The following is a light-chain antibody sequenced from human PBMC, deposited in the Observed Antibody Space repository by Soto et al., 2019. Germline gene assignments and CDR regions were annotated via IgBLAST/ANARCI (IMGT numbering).Light chain of an antibody. Sequence: IVFTQSPCTVSLSPGERATLSCRASQSVSNYLAWYQQKPGQAPRLLIYAASNRATGIPARFSGSGSGTDFTLTISSLEPEDFALYYCQQCYNWPQWTFGQGTKVDIK. V-gene: IGKV3-11*01. CDR1: QSVSNY. J-gene: IGKJ1*01. CDR2: AAS. CDR3: QQCYNWPQWT.